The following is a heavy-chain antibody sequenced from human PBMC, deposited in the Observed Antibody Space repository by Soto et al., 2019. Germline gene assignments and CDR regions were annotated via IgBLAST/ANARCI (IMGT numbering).Heavy chain of an antibody. V-gene: IGHV4-34*01. CDR2: INHSGST. CDR3: ARPNYYGSGVSYYYYGMDV. CDR1: GGSFSGYY. D-gene: IGHD3-10*01. Sequence: SETLSLTCAVYGGSFSGYYWSWIRQPPGKGLEWIGEINHSGSTNYNPSLKGRVTISVDTSKNQFSLKLSSVTAADTAVYYCARPNYYGSGVSYYYYGMDVWGQGTTVTVSS. J-gene: IGHJ6*02.